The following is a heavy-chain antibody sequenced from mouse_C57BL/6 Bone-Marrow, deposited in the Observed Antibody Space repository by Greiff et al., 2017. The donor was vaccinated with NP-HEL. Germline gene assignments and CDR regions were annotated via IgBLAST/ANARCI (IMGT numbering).Heavy chain of an antibody. D-gene: IGHD4-1*01. J-gene: IGHJ2*01. V-gene: IGHV10-1*01. CDR3: VRQTGTRGYFDY. CDR1: GFSFNTYA. CDR2: IRSKSNNYAT. Sequence: EVKVVESGGGLVQPKGSLKLSCAASGFSFNTYAMNWVRQAPGKGLEWVARIRSKSNNYATSYADSVKDRFTISRDDSESMLYLQRNNLKTEDTAMYDCVRQTGTRGYFDYWGQGTTLTVSS.